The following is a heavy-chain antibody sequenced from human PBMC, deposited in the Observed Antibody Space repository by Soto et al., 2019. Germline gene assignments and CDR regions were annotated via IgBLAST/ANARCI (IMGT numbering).Heavy chain of an antibody. CDR2: IFPGDSDT. Sequence: EVQLVQSGAEVKKPGESLKISCKGSGYRYTNYWIGWVRQMPGKGLEWMGIIFPGDSDTRYSPSFQGQVTISADKSINTAYLQWSSQKASDTAMYYCARRTRFSGLTGGEFDYWGQGTLVTVSS. CDR1: GYRYTNYW. J-gene: IGHJ4*02. V-gene: IGHV5-51*01. D-gene: IGHD2-8*02. CDR3: ARRTRFSGLTGGEFDY.